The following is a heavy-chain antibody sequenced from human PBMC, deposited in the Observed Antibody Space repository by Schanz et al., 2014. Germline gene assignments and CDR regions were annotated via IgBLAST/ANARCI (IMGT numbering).Heavy chain of an antibody. V-gene: IGHV1-18*04. CDR3: ARDRRRYCSTASCLHDNWFDP. Sequence: QVQLVQSGAEVKKPGASVKVSCKASGYTFSSYGISWVRQAPGQGLEWMGWISANNGNTNKAQKLQGRVTMTTDTSTSTAYMELRSLRSDDTAVYYCARDRRRYCSTASCLHDNWFDPWGQGTLVIVSS. D-gene: IGHD2-2*01. CDR2: ISANNGNT. J-gene: IGHJ5*02. CDR1: GYTFSSYG.